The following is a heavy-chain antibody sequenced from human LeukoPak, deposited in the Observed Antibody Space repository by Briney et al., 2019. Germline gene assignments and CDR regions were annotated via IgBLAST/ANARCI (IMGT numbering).Heavy chain of an antibody. J-gene: IGHJ4*02. CDR1: GSSFSSFA. Sequence: GGSLRLSCAASGSSFSSFAMSWVRQGPARGLEWVSSIRGNGETFCADSVKGRFTLSSDSSRNTVYFQLNNLRVEDTAIYYCAKASWVSSTDAVRWGQGTLVTVSS. CDR2: IRGNGET. D-gene: IGHD3-16*01. CDR3: AKASWVSSTDAVR. V-gene: IGHV3-23*01.